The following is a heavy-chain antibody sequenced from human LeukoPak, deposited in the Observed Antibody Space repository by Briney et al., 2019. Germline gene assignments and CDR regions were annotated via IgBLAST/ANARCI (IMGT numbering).Heavy chain of an antibody. CDR2: ISYDGSNK. D-gene: IGHD2/OR15-2a*01. J-gene: IGHJ4*02. CDR3: ARLVMYDGVAPDY. CDR1: GFTFSSYA. V-gene: IGHV3-30-3*01. Sequence: PGRSLRLSCAASGFTFSSYAMHWVRQAPGKGLEWVAVISYDGSNKYYADSVKGRFTISRDNSKNTLYLQMNSLRAEDTAVYYCARLVMYDGVAPDYWGQGTLVAVSS.